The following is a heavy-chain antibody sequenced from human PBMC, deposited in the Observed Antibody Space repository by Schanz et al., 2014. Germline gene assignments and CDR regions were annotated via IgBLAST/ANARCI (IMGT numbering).Heavy chain of an antibody. CDR1: GYTFSSHG. CDR3: ASDRRLYCSTASSVLAKWFDS. Sequence: QVQLVQSGAEVKKPGASVKVSCKTSGYTFSSHGITWVRQAPGQGLEWMGWISPYNGNTNYAPKVQGRFTVTTDTSTTTIYMEPRSLTSDDTTIYVCASDRRLYCSTASSVLAKWFDSWGQGTLVIVSS. D-gene: IGHD2-2*01. CDR2: ISPYNGNT. V-gene: IGHV1-18*01. J-gene: IGHJ5*01.